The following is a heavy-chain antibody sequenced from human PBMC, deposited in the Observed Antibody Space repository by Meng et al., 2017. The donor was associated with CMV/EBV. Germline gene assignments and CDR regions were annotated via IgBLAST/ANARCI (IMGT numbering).Heavy chain of an antibody. CDR2: ISSSSSYI. CDR3: ARDRGGDIAPYYYYGMDV. J-gene: IGHJ6*02. Sequence: GESLKISCAASGLTFSSYSMNWVRQAPGKGLEWVSSISSSSSYIYYADSVKGRFTISRDNAKNSLYLQMNSLRAEDTAVYYCARDRGGDIAPYYYYGMDVWGQGTTVTVSS. CDR1: GLTFSSYS. D-gene: IGHD2-15*01. V-gene: IGHV3-21*01.